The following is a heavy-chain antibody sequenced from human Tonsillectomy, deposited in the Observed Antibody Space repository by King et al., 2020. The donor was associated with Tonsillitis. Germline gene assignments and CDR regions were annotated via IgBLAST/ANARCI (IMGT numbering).Heavy chain of an antibody. V-gene: IGHV3-74*01. J-gene: IGHJ4*02. D-gene: IGHD6-6*01. CDR1: GFTFSSYW. CDR3: WGGSSRDSDY. CDR2: ISSDGSST. Sequence: VQLVESGGGLVQPGGSLRLSCAASGFTFSSYWMHWVRQATGKGLVCVSRISSDGSSTSYADSVKGRFTIPRDNAKNTLYLQMNSLRAEDTAVYYCWGGSSRDSDYWGQGTLVTVSS.